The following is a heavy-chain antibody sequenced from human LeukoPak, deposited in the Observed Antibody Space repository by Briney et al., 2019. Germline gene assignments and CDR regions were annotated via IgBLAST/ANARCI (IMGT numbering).Heavy chain of an antibody. CDR1: GFTFSSYW. Sequence: GGSLRLSCAASGFTFSSYWMSWVRQAPGKGLEWVANIKQDGSEKYYVDSVKGRFTISGDNAKNSLYLQMNSLRAEDTAVYYCARVVGRRERYMDVWGKGTTVTVSS. CDR2: IKQDGSEK. CDR3: ARVVGRRERYMDV. D-gene: IGHD3-10*01. V-gene: IGHV3-7*01. J-gene: IGHJ6*03.